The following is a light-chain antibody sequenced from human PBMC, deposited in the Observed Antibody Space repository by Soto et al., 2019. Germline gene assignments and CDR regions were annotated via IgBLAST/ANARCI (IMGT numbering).Light chain of an antibody. CDR2: GAS. CDR3: QQYNNWWT. J-gene: IGKJ1*01. Sequence: EVVMTQSPASLSASPGERVTLSCRASQSVGSYLVWYQQKPGQAPRLLIYGASTRATGIPARFSGSGSGTEFTLTITSLQSEDFAVYYCQQYNNWWTFGQGTKVDIK. V-gene: IGKV3-15*01. CDR1: QSVGSY.